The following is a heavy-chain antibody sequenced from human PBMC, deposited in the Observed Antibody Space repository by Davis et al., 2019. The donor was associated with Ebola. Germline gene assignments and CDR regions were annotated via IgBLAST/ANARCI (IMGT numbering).Heavy chain of an antibody. CDR2: IYYSGST. CDR1: GGSISSYY. V-gene: IGHV4-59*04. J-gene: IGHJ4*02. D-gene: IGHD4-17*01. CDR3: AGTASGAYYGDYGTEDY. Sequence: PSETLSLTCTVSGGSISSYYWSWIRQHPGKGLEWIGYIYYSGSTYYNPSLKSRVTISVDTSKNQFSLKLSSVTAADTAAYYCAGTASGAYYGDYGTEDYWGQGTLVTVSS.